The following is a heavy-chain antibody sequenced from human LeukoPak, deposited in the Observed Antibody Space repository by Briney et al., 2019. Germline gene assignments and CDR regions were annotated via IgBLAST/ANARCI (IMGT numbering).Heavy chain of an antibody. CDR1: GDSISGYY. Sequence: SETLSLTCTVSGDSISGYYWSWIRQPPGKGLEWIGEINHSGSTNYNPSLKSRVTISVDTSKNQFSLKLSSVTAADTAVYYCASSGNWGQGTLVTVSS. J-gene: IGHJ4*02. CDR2: INHSGST. V-gene: IGHV4-34*01. CDR3: ASSGN. D-gene: IGHD3-10*01.